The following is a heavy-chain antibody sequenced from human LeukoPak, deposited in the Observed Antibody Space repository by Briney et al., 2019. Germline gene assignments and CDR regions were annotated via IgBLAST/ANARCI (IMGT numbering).Heavy chain of an antibody. V-gene: IGHV3-30*03. J-gene: IGHJ4*02. D-gene: IGHD2-15*01. Sequence: GGSLRLSCAASGFTFSSYGMHWVRQAPGKGLEWVAVISYDGSHKYYADSVKGRFTISRDNSKNTPYLQMNSLRAEDTAVYYCARDLYCSGGSCYSGVAYWGQGTLVTVSS. CDR3: ARDLYCSGGSCYSGVAY. CDR1: GFTFSSYG. CDR2: ISYDGSHK.